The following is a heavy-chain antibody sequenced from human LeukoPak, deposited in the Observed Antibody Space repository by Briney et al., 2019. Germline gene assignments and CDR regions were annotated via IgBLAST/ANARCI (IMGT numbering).Heavy chain of an antibody. CDR2: ISSTGGTI. V-gene: IGHV3-11*01. Sequence: GGPLRLSCEVSGVTFSDYYLSWIRQAPGKGQEWRSYISSTGGTIFYADSVRGRFTISRDNAKKSLYLQMNSLRAEDTAVYYCARSSDYYGSGSYAPLGYGMDVWGQGTTVIVSS. D-gene: IGHD3-10*01. J-gene: IGHJ6*02. CDR3: ARSSDYYGSGSYAPLGYGMDV. CDR1: GVTFSDYY.